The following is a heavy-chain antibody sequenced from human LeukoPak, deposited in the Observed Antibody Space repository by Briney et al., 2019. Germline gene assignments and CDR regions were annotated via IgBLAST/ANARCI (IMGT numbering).Heavy chain of an antibody. CDR1: NFSLSTSGVG. Sequence: KGSGPTLVKPTQTLTLTCTFSNFSLSTSGVGVGWIRQPPGKALEWLAIIYWDDDKRYSPSLKSRLTITKDTSKNQVVLTMTNMDPVDTATYYCARYTSAYDYWGQGTLVTVSS. V-gene: IGHV2-5*02. CDR2: IYWDDDK. D-gene: IGHD6-19*01. CDR3: ARYTSAYDY. J-gene: IGHJ4*02.